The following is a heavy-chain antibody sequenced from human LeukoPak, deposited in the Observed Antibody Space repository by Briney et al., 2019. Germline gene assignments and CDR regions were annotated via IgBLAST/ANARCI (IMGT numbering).Heavy chain of an antibody. CDR3: ASQYTSSRIFDD. D-gene: IGHD6-13*01. CDR1: GFTFSRAW. CDR2: ISSSSTYI. J-gene: IGHJ4*02. Sequence: GGSLRLSCAASGFTFSRAWMNWVRQAPGKGLEWVSSISSSSTYIYYADSVKGRFTVSRDNAKNSLYLQMNSLRAEDTAVYFCASQYTSSRIFDDWGQGTLVTVSS. V-gene: IGHV3-21*01.